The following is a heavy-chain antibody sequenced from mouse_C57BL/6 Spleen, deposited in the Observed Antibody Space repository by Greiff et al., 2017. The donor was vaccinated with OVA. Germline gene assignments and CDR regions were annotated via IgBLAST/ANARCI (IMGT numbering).Heavy chain of an antibody. J-gene: IGHJ3*01. V-gene: IGHV1-55*01. CDR1: GYTFTSYW. Sequence: VQLQQPGAELVKPGASVKMSCKASGYTFTSYWITWVKQRPGQGLEWIGDIYPGSGSTNYNEKFKSKATLTVDTSSSTAYMQLSSLTSEDSAVYYCAREGDYDDTWFACWGKGTLVTVAA. D-gene: IGHD2-4*01. CDR2: IYPGSGST. CDR3: AREGDYDDTWFAC.